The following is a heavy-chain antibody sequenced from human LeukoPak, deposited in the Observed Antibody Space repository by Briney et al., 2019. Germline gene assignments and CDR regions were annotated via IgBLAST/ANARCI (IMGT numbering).Heavy chain of an antibody. D-gene: IGHD5-24*01. V-gene: IGHV3-74*01. CDR3: ARVGSTDGPHAFDL. J-gene: IGHJ3*01. CDR2: LSSDGTMT. CDR1: GFAFSRYW. Sequence: GGSLRLSCAASGFAFSRYWMDWVRQAPGKGLVWVSGLSSDGTMTRYAESVKGRFTISRDNAKNTLYLQMSSLRADDTAVYYCARVGSTDGPHAFDLWGQGTTVTVSS.